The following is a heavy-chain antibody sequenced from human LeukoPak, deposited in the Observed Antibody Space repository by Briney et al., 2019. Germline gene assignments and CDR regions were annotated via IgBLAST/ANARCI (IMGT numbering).Heavy chain of an antibody. D-gene: IGHD2-15*01. V-gene: IGHV3-48*03. J-gene: IGHJ6*03. Sequence: PGGSLRLSCAASGFTFSNYEMNWVRQAPGKGLDWVAYISRGGRTVDYADSVKGRFTISRDSAKNALYLQMNSLRAEDTAVYYCARDGTDIVVVVAATHEYYYMDVWGKGTTVTVSS. CDR2: ISRGGRTV. CDR1: GFTFSNYE. CDR3: ARDGTDIVVVVAATHEYYYMDV.